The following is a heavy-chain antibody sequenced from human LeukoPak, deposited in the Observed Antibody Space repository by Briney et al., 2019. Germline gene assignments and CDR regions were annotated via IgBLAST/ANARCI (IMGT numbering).Heavy chain of an antibody. V-gene: IGHV4-39*01. J-gene: IGHJ4*02. Sequence: KPSETLSLTCTVSGGSISSSNYYWAWIRQPPGKGLEWIGSIYYSGNTYYNPSLKSRVTISVDTSKNQFSLKLSSVTAADTAVYYCARISYSRGTYWGQGTLVIVSS. CDR3: ARISYSRGTY. CDR2: IYYSGNT. CDR1: GGSISSSNYY. D-gene: IGHD6-25*01.